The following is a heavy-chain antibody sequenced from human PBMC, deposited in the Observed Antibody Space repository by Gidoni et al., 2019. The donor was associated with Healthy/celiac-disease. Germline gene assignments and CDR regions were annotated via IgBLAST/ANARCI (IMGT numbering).Heavy chain of an antibody. CDR2: INPSGGST. J-gene: IGHJ4*02. D-gene: IGHD3-9*01. V-gene: IGHV1-46*03. Sequence: QVQLVQSGAEVKKPGASVKVSCKASGYTFTSYYMHWVRQAPGQGLEWMGIINPSGGSTSYAQKFQGRVTMTRDTSTSTVYMELSSLRSEDTAVYYCARDKSPVYYDILTGYYIFDYWGQGTLVTVSS. CDR3: ARDKSPVYYDILTGYYIFDY. CDR1: GYTFTSYY.